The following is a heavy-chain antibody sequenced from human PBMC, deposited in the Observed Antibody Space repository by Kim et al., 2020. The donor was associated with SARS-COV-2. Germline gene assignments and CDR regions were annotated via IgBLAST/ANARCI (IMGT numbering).Heavy chain of an antibody. V-gene: IGHV3-30*01. D-gene: IGHD3-22*01. Sequence: ADSVRGRFTITRDNSKNTLYLQMNSLRAEDTGVYYCASLRYYEESDPQGWGQGTLVTVSS. J-gene: IGHJ4*02. CDR3: ASLRYYEESDPQG.